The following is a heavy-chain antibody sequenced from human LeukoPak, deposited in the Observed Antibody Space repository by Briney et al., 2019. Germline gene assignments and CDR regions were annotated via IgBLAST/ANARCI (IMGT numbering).Heavy chain of an antibody. D-gene: IGHD6-13*01. V-gene: IGHV4-59*08. J-gene: IGHJ5*02. CDR1: GGSISSYY. CDR3: ARRGTSSWYSGTTSGWFDP. CDR2: IYYSGST. Sequence: PSETLSLTCTVSGGSISSYYWSWIRQPPGKGLEWIGYIYYSGSTNYNPSLKSRVTISVDTSKNQFSLKLSSVTAADTAVYYCARRGTSSWYSGTTSGWFDPWGQGTLVTVSS.